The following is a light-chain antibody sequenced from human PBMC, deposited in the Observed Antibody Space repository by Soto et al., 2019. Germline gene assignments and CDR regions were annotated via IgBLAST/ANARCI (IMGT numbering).Light chain of an antibody. V-gene: IGLV2-14*01. CDR3: SSYTSSSTLSV. CDR1: SSDVGGYNY. J-gene: IGLJ1*01. CDR2: EVS. Sequence: QSALTQPASVSGSPGQSITISCTGTSSDVGGYNYVSWYQQHPGKAPKLMIYEVSNRPSGVSNRFSGSKSGNTASLTISGLQAEDEADCYCSSYTSSSTLSVFGTGTKLTVL.